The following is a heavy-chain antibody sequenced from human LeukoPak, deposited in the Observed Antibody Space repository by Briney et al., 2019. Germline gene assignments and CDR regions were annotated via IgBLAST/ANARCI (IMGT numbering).Heavy chain of an antibody. Sequence: ASVKVSCKASGYTFTSYGISWVRQAPGQGLEWMGWISAYNGNTNYAQKLQGRVTMTTDTSTSTAYMELRSLRSDDTAVYYCARDPGYFSIGVVIIAGDYWGQGTLVTVSS. V-gene: IGHV1-18*01. D-gene: IGHD3-3*01. CDR2: ISAYNGNT. CDR3: ARDPGYFSIGVVIIAGDY. CDR1: GYTFTSYG. J-gene: IGHJ4*02.